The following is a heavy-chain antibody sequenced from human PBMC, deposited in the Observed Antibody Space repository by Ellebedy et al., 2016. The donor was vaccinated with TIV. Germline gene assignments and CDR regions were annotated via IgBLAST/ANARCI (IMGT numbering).Heavy chain of an antibody. CDR3: ATDGSYGDYLSPTHAFEI. V-gene: IGHV3-7*01. J-gene: IGHJ3*02. Sequence: GGSLRLSCAASGFAFSSYWMSWVRQAPGKGLEWVANIKQDGGEKYYGDFVKGRFTISRDNAKRTLDLQMNSFRAEDTAIYYGATDGSYGDYLSPTHAFEIWGQGTLVTVSP. D-gene: IGHD3-16*01. CDR2: IKQDGGEK. CDR1: GFAFSSYW.